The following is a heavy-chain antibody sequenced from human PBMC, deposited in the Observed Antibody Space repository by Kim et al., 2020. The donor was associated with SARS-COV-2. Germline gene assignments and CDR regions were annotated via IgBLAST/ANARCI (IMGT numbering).Heavy chain of an antibody. V-gene: IGHV3-53*04. J-gene: IGHJ4*02. CDR1: GFTVSSNY. D-gene: IGHD3-10*01. CDR3: ARGQHGSGSYYNDY. CDR2: IYSGGST. Sequence: GGSLRLSCAASGFTVSSNYMSWVRQAPGKGLEWVSVIYSGGSTYYADSVKGRFTISRHNSKNTLYLQMNSLRAEVTAVYYCARGQHGSGSYYNDYWGQGTLVTVSS.